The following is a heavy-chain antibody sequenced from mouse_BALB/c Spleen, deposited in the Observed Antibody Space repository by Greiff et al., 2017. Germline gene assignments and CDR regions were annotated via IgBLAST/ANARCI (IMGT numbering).Heavy chain of an antibody. Sequence: VQLQQSGTVLARPGASVKMSCKASGYTFTSYWMHWVKQRPGQGLEWIGAIYPGNSDTSYNQKFKGKAKLTAVTSTSTAYMELSSLTNEDSAVYYCTREGYYGSSYRLQDWYFDVWGAGTTVTVSS. CDR1: GYTFTSYW. CDR2: IYPGNSDT. CDR3: TREGYYGSSYRLQDWYFDV. D-gene: IGHD1-1*01. J-gene: IGHJ1*01. V-gene: IGHV1-5*01.